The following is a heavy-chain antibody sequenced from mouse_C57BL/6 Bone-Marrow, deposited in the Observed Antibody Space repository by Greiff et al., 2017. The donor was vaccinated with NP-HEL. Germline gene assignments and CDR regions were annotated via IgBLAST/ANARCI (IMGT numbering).Heavy chain of an antibody. CDR2: ISYDGSN. Sequence: VQLQQSGPGLVKPSQSLSLTCSVTGYSITSGYYWNWIRQFPGNKLEWMGYISYDGSNNYNPSLKNRISITRDTSKNQFFLKLNSVTTEDTATYYCARCGLRYYAMDYWGQGTSVTVSS. CDR1: GYSITSGYY. D-gene: IGHD1-1*01. CDR3: ARCGLRYYAMDY. J-gene: IGHJ4*01. V-gene: IGHV3-6*01.